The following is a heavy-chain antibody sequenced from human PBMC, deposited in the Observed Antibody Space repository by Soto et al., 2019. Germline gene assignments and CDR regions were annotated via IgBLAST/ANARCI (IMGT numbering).Heavy chain of an antibody. Sequence: GGSLRLSCAASGFTFSSYAMSWVRQAPGKGLEWVSAISGSGGSTYYADSVKGRFTISRDNSKNTLYLQMKSLRAEDTDVCYCAKAPGARWSDAFDIWGQGTMVTVSS. CDR3: AKAPGARWSDAFDI. D-gene: IGHD2-8*01. CDR1: GFTFSSYA. CDR2: ISGSGGST. V-gene: IGHV3-23*01. J-gene: IGHJ3*02.